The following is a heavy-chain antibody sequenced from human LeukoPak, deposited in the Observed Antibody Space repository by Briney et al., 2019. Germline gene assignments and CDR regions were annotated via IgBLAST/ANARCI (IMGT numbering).Heavy chain of an antibody. CDR3: ARGGGYCSSTSCSSWFDP. D-gene: IGHD2-2*01. CDR2: IYYSGST. Sequence: PSETLSLTCTVSGGSISSYYWSWIRQPPGKGLEWIGYIYYSGSTNYNPSLKSRVTISVDTSKNQFSLKLSSVTAADTAVYYCARGGGYCSSTSCSSWFDPWGQGTLVTVSS. CDR1: GGSISSYY. V-gene: IGHV4-59*01. J-gene: IGHJ5*02.